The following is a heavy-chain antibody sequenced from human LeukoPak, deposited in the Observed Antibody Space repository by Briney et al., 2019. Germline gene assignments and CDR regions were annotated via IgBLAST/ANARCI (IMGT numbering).Heavy chain of an antibody. CDR2: ISSSSSTI. D-gene: IGHD2-21*01. Sequence: GGSLRLSCAASGFTFSSYSMNWVRQAPGKGLEWVSYISSSSSTIYCADSVKGRFTISRDNAKNSLYLQMNSLRVEDTALYYCARETAHCGGDCFDYWGQGTLVTVSS. J-gene: IGHJ4*02. CDR3: ARETAHCGGDCFDY. V-gene: IGHV3-48*04. CDR1: GFTFSSYS.